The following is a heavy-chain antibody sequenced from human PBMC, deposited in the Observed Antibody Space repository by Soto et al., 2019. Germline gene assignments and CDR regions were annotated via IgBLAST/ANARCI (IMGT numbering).Heavy chain of an antibody. D-gene: IGHD6-25*01. CDR3: ARDAARDYYYYYGMDV. CDR1: ASSISSGGYY. J-gene: IGHJ6*02. V-gene: IGHV4-31*03. CDR2: IYYNGSS. Sequence: SQTLSLTCTVSASSISSGGYYLSWIRQHPGKGLEWIGYIYYNGSSYYNPSLRSRVTISVDTSKNQFSLKLSSVTAAATAVYYCARDAARDYYYYYGMDVWGQGTTVTVSS.